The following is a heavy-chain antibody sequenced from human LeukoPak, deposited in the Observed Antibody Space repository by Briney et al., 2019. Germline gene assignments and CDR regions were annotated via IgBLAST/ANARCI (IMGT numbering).Heavy chain of an antibody. J-gene: IGHJ6*02. D-gene: IGHD2-15*01. V-gene: IGHV4-30-4*08. Sequence: SETLSLTCTVSGGSISSGTYYWTWIRQHPGKGLEWIGYIYYSGSTYYNPSLKSRVTISVDTSKNQFSLKLSSVTAADTAVYYCARGVAGPYPYYYYYGMDVWGQGTTVTVSS. CDR2: IYYSGST. CDR1: GGSISSGTYY. CDR3: ARGVAGPYPYYYYYGMDV.